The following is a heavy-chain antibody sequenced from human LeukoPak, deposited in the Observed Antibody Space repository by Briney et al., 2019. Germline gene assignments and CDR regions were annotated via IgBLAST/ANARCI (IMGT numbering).Heavy chain of an antibody. CDR2: INPNSGGT. V-gene: IGHV1-2*02. J-gene: IGHJ4*02. CDR1: GYTFTGFY. CDR3: AREGFDMITRGGGLIDY. Sequence: ASVKVFCRVSGYTFTGFYMHWVRQAPGQGLVWMGWINPNSGGTNYAQKFQGRVPMTRDTYISTAYMELRRLRSGDTAVYYWAREGFDMITRGGGLIDYGGQGTLVTVSS. D-gene: IGHD3-16*01.